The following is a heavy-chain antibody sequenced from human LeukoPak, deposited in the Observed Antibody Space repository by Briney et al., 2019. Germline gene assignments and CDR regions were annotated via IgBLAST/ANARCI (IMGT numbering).Heavy chain of an antibody. CDR1: GFTFSSYS. J-gene: IGHJ4*02. CDR2: ISSNSSTI. V-gene: IGHV3-48*02. Sequence: GGSLRPSCEASGFTFSSYSMNWVRQAPGKGLEWDSYISSNSSTIYYADSVKGRFTISRDNAKNSLYPQMNSLRDEDTAVYYCARSFCGGDCYPTPHWGQGTLVTVSS. D-gene: IGHD2-21*02. CDR3: ARSFCGGDCYPTPH.